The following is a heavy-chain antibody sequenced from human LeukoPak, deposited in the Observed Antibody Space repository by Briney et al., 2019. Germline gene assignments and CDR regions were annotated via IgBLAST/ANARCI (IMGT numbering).Heavy chain of an antibody. J-gene: IGHJ6*03. V-gene: IGHV4-4*07. CDR2: ICTSGST. Sequence: SETLSLTCTVSGGSISTYCWSWIRRPAGKGLEWIGHICTSGSTNYNPSLKSRVTMSVDTSNNEFSLKLNSVTAADTAVYYCARTYDSPGYYSPDYYYMDVWGEGTTVTISS. CDR3: ARTYDSPGYYSPDYYYMDV. D-gene: IGHD3-22*01. CDR1: GGSISTYC.